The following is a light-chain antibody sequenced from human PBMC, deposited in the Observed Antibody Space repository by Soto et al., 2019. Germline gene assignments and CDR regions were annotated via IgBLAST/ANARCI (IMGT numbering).Light chain of an antibody. CDR2: DVT. CDR3: CSYTSSSTLYV. J-gene: IGLJ1*01. Sequence: QSALTQPASVSGSPGQSITISCTGNNSDIGAYNYVSWYQQHPGRAPKLIIYDVTHRPAGISSRFSASKSGNTASLTISVLQAEDEADYYCCSYTSSSTLYVFGTGTKVTVL. V-gene: IGLV2-14*03. CDR1: NSDIGAYNY.